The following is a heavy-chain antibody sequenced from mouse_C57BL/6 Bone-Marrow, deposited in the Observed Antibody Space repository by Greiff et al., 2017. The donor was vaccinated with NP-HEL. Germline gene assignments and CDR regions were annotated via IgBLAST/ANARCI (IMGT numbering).Heavy chain of an antibody. Sequence: QVQLQQSGAELVKPGASVKISCKASGYAFSSYWMNWVKQRPGKGLEWIGQIYPGDGDTNYNGKFKGKATLTADKSSSTAYMQLSSPTSEDSAVYFCARLGTTVVATHYFDYWGQGTTLTVSS. J-gene: IGHJ2*01. D-gene: IGHD1-1*01. CDR2: IYPGDGDT. CDR1: GYAFSSYW. V-gene: IGHV1-80*01. CDR3: ARLGTTVVATHYFDY.